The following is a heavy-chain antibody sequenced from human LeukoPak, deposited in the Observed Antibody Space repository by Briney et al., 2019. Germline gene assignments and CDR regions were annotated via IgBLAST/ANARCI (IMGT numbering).Heavy chain of an antibody. J-gene: IGHJ4*02. Sequence: SETLSLTCTVSGGSISSGGYYWSWIRQHRGKGLEWIGYIYYSGSTYYNPSLKSRVTKSVDTSKNQFSLKLSSVTAADTAVYYCARVSRIQLWSSGFDYWGQGTLVTVSS. CDR3: ARVSRIQLWSSGFDY. CDR1: GGSISSGGYY. CDR2: IYYSGST. D-gene: IGHD5-18*01. V-gene: IGHV4-31*03.